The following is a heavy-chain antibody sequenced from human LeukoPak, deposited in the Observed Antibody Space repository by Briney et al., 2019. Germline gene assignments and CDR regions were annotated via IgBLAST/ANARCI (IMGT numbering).Heavy chain of an antibody. CDR2: IIPILGIA. J-gene: IGHJ6*03. D-gene: IGHD3-10*01. Sequence: ASVKVSCKASGGTFSSYTISWVRQAPGQGLEWMGRIIPILGIANYAQKFQGRVTITADKSTSTAYMELSSLRSEDTAVYYCARVHGGGAYYMDVWGKGTTVTVSS. V-gene: IGHV1-69*02. CDR3: ARVHGGGAYYMDV. CDR1: GGTFSSYT.